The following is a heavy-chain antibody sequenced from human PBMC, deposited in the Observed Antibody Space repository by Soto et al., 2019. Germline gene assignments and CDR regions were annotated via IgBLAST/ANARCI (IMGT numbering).Heavy chain of an antibody. Sequence: PSETLSLTCAVSGGSISSGGYSWSWIRQPPGKGLEWIGYMYHSGSTYYNPSLKSRVTISIDRSKNQFPLKLSSVTAADTAVYYFARVTDYWGQGILVTVSS. V-gene: IGHV4-30-2*01. CDR2: MYHSGST. CDR3: ARVTDY. CDR1: GGSISSGGYS. J-gene: IGHJ4*02.